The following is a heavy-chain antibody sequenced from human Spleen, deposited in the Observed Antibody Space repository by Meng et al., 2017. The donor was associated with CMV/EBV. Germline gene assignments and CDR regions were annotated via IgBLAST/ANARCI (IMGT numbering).Heavy chain of an antibody. D-gene: IGHD2-2*02. CDR3: ARDQVHLGYCSSTSCYRGFLYY. V-gene: IGHV3-74*01. J-gene: IGHJ4*02. Sequence: GESLKISCAASGFTFSSYAMHWVRQAPGKGLEWVSRINSDGSSRSYAASVKGRFTISRDNAKNTLYLQMNSLRAEDTAVYYCARDQVHLGYCSSTSCYRGFLYYWGQGTLVTVSS. CDR1: GFTFSSYA. CDR2: INSDGSSR.